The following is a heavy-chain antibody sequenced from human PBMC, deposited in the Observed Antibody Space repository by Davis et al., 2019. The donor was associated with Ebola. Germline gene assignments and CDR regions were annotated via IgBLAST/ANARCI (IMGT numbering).Heavy chain of an antibody. V-gene: IGHV3-43*01. Sequence: GGSLRLSCAASGFMFGDNTMHWVRQIPGRGLEWVSLINWDGTTTKYADSVKGRFTVSRDSNKNSLYLQMNSLRIEDTALYYCARDGSEDYGGNFGSWGRGTLVTVSS. J-gene: IGHJ4*02. CDR3: ARDGSEDYGGNFGS. CDR2: INWDGTTT. CDR1: GFMFGDNT. D-gene: IGHD4-23*01.